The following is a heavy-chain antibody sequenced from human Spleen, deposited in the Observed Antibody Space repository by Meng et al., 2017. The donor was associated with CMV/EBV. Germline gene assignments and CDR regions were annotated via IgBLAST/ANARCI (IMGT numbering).Heavy chain of an antibody. Sequence: GESLKISCAASGFTFSTYGMHWVRQAPGEGLEWVAFIRYDGSKTYYADSVKGRFTICRDNSKNTLYLQMSSLRPEDTAVYYCAKDRAGYCSRTTCYTSLGMDVWGQGTTVTVSS. CDR3: AKDRAGYCSRTTCYTSLGMDV. V-gene: IGHV3-30*02. CDR2: IRYDGSKT. J-gene: IGHJ6*02. CDR1: GFTFSTYG. D-gene: IGHD2-2*02.